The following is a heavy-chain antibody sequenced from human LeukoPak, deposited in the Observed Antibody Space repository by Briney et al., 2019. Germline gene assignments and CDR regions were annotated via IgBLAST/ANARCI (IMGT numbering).Heavy chain of an antibody. CDR3: AKANYYDSHFDY. CDR2: ISAYNGNT. V-gene: IGHV1-18*01. CDR1: GYTFTSYG. J-gene: IGHJ4*02. D-gene: IGHD3-22*01. Sequence: ASVKVSCKASGYTFTSYGISWVRQAPGQGLEWMGWISAYNGNTNYAQKLQVRVTMTTDTSTSTAYMELRSLRSDDTAVYYCAKANYYDSHFDYWGQGTLVTVSS.